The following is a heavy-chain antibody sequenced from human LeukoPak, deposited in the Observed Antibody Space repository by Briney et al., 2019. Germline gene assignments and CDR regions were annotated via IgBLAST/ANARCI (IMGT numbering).Heavy chain of an antibody. CDR1: GFTFSSYG. V-gene: IGHV3-33*01. CDR3: ARGDGYNDAEYFQH. D-gene: IGHD5-24*01. CDR2: IWYDGSNK. Sequence: GGSLRLSCAASGFTFSSYGMHWVRQAPGKGLEWVAVIWYDGSNKYYGDSVKGRFTISRDNSKKTLYLQMNSLRVEDTAVYYCARGDGYNDAEYFQHWSQGTLVTVS. J-gene: IGHJ1*01.